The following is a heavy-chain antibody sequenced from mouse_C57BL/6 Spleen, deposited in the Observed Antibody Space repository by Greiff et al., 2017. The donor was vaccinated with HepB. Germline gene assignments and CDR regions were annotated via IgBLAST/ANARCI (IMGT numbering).Heavy chain of an antibody. Sequence: QVQLQQPGAELVKPGASVKLSCKASGYTFTSYWMQWVKQRPGQGLEWIGEIDPSDSYTNYNQKFKGKATLTVDTSSSTAYMQLSSLTSEDSAVYYCARGRGYYWFAYWGQRTLVTVSA. CDR2: IDPSDSYT. CDR1: GYTFTSYW. J-gene: IGHJ3*01. V-gene: IGHV1-50*01. CDR3: ARGRGYYWFAY. D-gene: IGHD2-3*01.